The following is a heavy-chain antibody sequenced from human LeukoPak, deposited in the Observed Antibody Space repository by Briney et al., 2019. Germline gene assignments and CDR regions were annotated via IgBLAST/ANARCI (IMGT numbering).Heavy chain of an antibody. D-gene: IGHD6-13*01. V-gene: IGHV4-39*01. CDR2: IYYSGST. Sequence: SETLSLTCTVSGGSISSTSYYWGWIRQPPGKELEWIGNIYYSGSTYYHPSLKSRVTMSVDPSKNQFSLKLTSVTATDTALYYCARLYASSWYNFDSWGQGTLVTVSS. CDR1: GGSISSTSYY. J-gene: IGHJ4*02. CDR3: ARLYASSWYNFDS.